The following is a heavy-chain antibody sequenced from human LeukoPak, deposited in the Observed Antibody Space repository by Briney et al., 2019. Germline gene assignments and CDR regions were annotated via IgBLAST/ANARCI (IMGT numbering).Heavy chain of an antibody. CDR2: ISAYNGNT. CDR1: GYTLTELS. D-gene: IGHD3-10*01. Sequence: ASVKVSCKVSGYTLTELSMHWVRQAPGQGLEWMGWISAYNGNTNYAQKLQGRVTMTTDTSTSTAYMELRSLRSDDTAVYYCARARGSGNHNWFDPWGQGTLVTVSS. V-gene: IGHV1-18*01. J-gene: IGHJ5*02. CDR3: ARARGSGNHNWFDP.